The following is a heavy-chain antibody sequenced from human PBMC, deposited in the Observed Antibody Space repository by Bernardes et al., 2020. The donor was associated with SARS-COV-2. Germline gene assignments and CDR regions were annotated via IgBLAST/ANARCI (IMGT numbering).Heavy chain of an antibody. Sequence: VWSLRLSCAASGFTFSSYSMNWVRQAPGKGLEWVSSISSSSSYIYYADSVKGRFTISRDNAKNSLYLQMNSLRAEDTAVYYCARDPYFWSGSYYFDYWGQGTLVTVSS. J-gene: IGHJ4*02. CDR2: ISSSSSYI. CDR3: ARDPYFWSGSYYFDY. D-gene: IGHD3-3*01. CDR1: GFTFSSYS. V-gene: IGHV3-21*01.